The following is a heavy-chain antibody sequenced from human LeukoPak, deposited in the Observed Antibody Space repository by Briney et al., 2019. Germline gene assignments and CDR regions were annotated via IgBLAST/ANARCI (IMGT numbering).Heavy chain of an antibody. J-gene: IGHJ4*02. D-gene: IGHD6-6*01. CDR3: AREPSSSSSSSFDY. CDR2: ISSVGSSK. Sequence: PGGSLRLSCAASGFTFSSYEMNWVRQAPGNGLEWVSYISSVGSSKYYADSVKGRFTISRDNAKNSLYLQMNSLRAEDTAVYYCAREPSSSSSSSFDYWGQGTLVTVSS. CDR1: GFTFSSYE. V-gene: IGHV3-48*03.